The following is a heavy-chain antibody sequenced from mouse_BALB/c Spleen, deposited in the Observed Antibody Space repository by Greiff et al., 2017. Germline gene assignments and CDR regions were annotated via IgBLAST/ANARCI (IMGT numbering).Heavy chain of an antibody. V-gene: IGHV1-77*01. Sequence: QVHVKQSGPELVKPGASVKMSCKASGYTFTDYVISWVKQRTGQGLEWIGEIYPGSGSTYYNEKFKGKATLTADTSSNTAYLQLSSLTSEDTAVYYCNYGNSAYWGQGTLVTVSA. CDR2: IYPGSGST. CDR3: NYGNSAY. CDR1: GYTFTDYV. J-gene: IGHJ3*01. D-gene: IGHD2-1*01.